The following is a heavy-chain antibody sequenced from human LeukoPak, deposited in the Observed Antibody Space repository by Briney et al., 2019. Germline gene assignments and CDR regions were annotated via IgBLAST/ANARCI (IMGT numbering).Heavy chain of an antibody. J-gene: IGHJ3*02. CDR2: IIPIFGTA. CDR1: GYTFTSYY. D-gene: IGHD6-19*01. Sequence: SVKVSCRASGYTFTSYYMHWVRQAPGQGLEWMGGIIPIFGTANYAQKFQGRVTITADESTSTAYMELSSLRSEDTAVYYCARVFTAVAEVLGAFDIWGQGTMVTVSS. V-gene: IGHV1-69*13. CDR3: ARVFTAVAEVLGAFDI.